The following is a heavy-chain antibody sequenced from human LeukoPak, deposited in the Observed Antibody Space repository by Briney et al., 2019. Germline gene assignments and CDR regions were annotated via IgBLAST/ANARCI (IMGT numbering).Heavy chain of an antibody. CDR2: IYYSGNT. J-gene: IGHJ6*02. V-gene: IGHV4-61*08. Sequence: SETLSLTCTVSGTSISSGAYSWSWVRQHPGKGLEWIAYIYYSGNTYYNPSLKSRVTISLDTSKNQISLKLSSVTAADTAVYYCARARVVVPAAMRWNYYYYGMDVWGQGTTVTVSS. CDR1: GTSISSGAYS. CDR3: ARARVVVPAAMRWNYYYYGMDV. D-gene: IGHD2-2*01.